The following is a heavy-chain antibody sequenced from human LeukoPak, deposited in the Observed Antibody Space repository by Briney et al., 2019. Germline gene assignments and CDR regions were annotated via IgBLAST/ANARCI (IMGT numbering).Heavy chain of an antibody. CDR1: GGSISSGGYS. D-gene: IGHD5-18*01. J-gene: IGHJ6*02. Sequence: SETLSLTCAVSGGSISSGGYSWSWIRQPPGKGLEWIGYIYHSGSTYYNPSLKSRVTISVDRSKNQFSLKLSSVTAADTAVYYCARYSYRRTIDVYYYYGMDVWGQGTTVTVSS. CDR3: ARYSYRRTIDVYYYYGMDV. V-gene: IGHV4-30-2*01. CDR2: IYHSGST.